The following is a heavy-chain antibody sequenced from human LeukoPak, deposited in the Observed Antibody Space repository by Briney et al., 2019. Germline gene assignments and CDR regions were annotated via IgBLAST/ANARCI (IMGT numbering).Heavy chain of an antibody. CDR1: GFTFSSYW. D-gene: IGHD4-23*01. Sequence: GGSLRLSCAVSGFTFSSYWMHWVRQAPGKGLVWVSRIDRDGSRINYADSVKGRFTISRDNGKNTLFLQMNSLRAEDAAVYYCVRGDDYGGPHYWGQGTLVTVSS. J-gene: IGHJ4*02. CDR3: VRGDDYGGPHY. V-gene: IGHV3-74*01. CDR2: IDRDGSRI.